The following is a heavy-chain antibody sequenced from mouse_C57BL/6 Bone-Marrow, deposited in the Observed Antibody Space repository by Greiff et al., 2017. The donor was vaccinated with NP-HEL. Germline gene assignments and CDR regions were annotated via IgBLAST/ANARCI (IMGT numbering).Heavy chain of an antibody. J-gene: IGHJ1*03. CDR2: IYPGSGST. D-gene: IGHD1-1*01. V-gene: IGHV1-55*01. Sequence: QVQLQQPGAELVKPGASVKMSCKASGYTFTSYWITWVKQRPGQGLEWIGDIYPGSGSTNYNEKFKSKATLTVDTSSSTAYMQLSSLTSEDSAVYYCAGPIATVVAASFDVWGTGTTVTVSS. CDR1: GYTFTSYW. CDR3: AGPIATVVAASFDV.